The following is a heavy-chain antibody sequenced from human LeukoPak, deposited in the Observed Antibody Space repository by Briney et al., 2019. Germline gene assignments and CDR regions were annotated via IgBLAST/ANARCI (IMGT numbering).Heavy chain of an antibody. CDR1: GGSISSYY. Sequence: SETLSLTCTVSGGSISSYYWSWTRQPAGRGLEWIGRIYTSGSTNYNPSLKSRVTMSVDTSKNQFSLKLSSVTAADTAVYYCASRPGYDFWSGYNYWGQGTLVTVSS. J-gene: IGHJ4*02. D-gene: IGHD3-3*01. CDR3: ASRPGYDFWSGYNY. V-gene: IGHV4-4*07. CDR2: IYTSGST.